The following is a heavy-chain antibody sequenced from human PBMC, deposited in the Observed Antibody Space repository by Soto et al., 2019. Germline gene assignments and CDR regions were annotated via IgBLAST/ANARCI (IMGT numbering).Heavy chain of an antibody. CDR3: AKLYSWNYERYFDI. V-gene: IGHV3-23*01. CDR2: ISGSGGST. Sequence: GASVRLSCAASGFTFTSYAMSWVRRSPGKGLEWVSSISGSGGSTYYADSVKGRFTISRDNPKNTLYLQMNSLRAEDTAVYYCAKLYSWNYERYFDIWGRGTLVTVSS. D-gene: IGHD1-7*01. J-gene: IGHJ2*01. CDR1: GFTFTSYA.